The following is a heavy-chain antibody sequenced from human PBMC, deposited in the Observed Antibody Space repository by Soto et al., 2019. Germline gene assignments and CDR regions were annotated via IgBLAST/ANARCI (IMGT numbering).Heavy chain of an antibody. J-gene: IGHJ6*02. Sequence: SETLSLTCTVSGGSISSGGYYWSWIRQHPGKGLEWIGCIYHSGTTYYNPSLKSRVTISVDTSKNQFSLKLSSVTAADTAVYYCACIFSGGYGYGFYYYGMDVWGQGTTVTVSS. CDR2: IYHSGTT. CDR3: ACIFSGGYGYGFYYYGMDV. V-gene: IGHV4-39*01. D-gene: IGHD5-18*01. CDR1: GGSISSGGYY.